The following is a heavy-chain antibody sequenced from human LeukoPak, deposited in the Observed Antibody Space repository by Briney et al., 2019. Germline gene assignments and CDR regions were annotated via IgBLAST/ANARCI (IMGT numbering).Heavy chain of an antibody. D-gene: IGHD4-17*01. Sequence: PGGSLRLSCVASGFIFSDYAMHWVRQPPGKGLEWVAFIHNDGTNKQYADSVKGRFTISRDNSKNTLYLQMNSLRAEDTAIYYCTNPPTVTQTRFDPWGQGTLVTVSS. CDR3: TNPPTVTQTRFDP. J-gene: IGHJ5*02. CDR1: GFIFSDYA. V-gene: IGHV3-30*02. CDR2: IHNDGTNK.